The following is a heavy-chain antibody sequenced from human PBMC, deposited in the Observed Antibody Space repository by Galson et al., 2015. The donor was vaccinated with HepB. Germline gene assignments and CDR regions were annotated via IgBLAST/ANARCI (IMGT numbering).Heavy chain of an antibody. J-gene: IGHJ6*03. CDR2: SNGGETNR. CDR3: ARGRGSRAYYDYYMDV. V-gene: IGHV3-74*01. Sequence: SLRLSCAASGFPFSDYWMHWVRQVPGKRLVWVSNSNGGETNRRYADSVKGRFTISRDNAKNTVYLQMDSLRAEDTAVYYCARGRGSRAYYDYYMDVWGKGTTVTVSS. CDR1: GFPFSDYW. D-gene: IGHD3-16*01.